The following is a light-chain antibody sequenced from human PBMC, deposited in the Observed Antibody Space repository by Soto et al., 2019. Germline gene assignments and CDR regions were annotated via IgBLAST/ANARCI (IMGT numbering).Light chain of an antibody. V-gene: IGKV3-20*01. J-gene: IGKJ1*01. Sequence: EIVLTQSPGTLSLSPGERATLSCRASQSVSYYLAWYQQKPGQPPRLLIYGASLRATGIPDRFSGSGSGTDFTLNISTVEPEDSAVYYCQRYGRSPTWTFGQGTKVDIK. CDR1: QSVSYY. CDR3: QRYGRSPTWT. CDR2: GAS.